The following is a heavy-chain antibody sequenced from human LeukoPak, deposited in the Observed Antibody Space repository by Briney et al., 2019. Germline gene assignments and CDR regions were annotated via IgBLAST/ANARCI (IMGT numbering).Heavy chain of an antibody. CDR2: IKQDGSEK. D-gene: IGHD2-2*01. CDR1: GFTFSSYW. V-gene: IGHV3-7*01. J-gene: IGHJ4*02. Sequence: PGGSLRLSCAASGFTFSSYWMSWVRQAPGKGPEWVAHIKQDGSEKYYVDSVKGRFTISRDNAKNSLYLQMNSRRAEDTAVYYCARVRGETRGVPAAYFDYWGQGTLVTVSS. CDR3: ARVRGETRGVPAAYFDY.